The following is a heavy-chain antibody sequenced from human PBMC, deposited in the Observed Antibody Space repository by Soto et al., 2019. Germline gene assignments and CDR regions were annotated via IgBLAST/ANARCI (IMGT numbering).Heavy chain of an antibody. Sequence: QVQLVQSGAEVKKPGASVKVSCKASGYTFTNYGISWVRQAPGQGLEWMGWISAYNGNTNYAQKLQGRVTMTTDTVTSAGYMELRRMGSDVTAVYYRARDSPPVDYWCQGTLVTVSS. V-gene: IGHV1-18*01. CDR2: ISAYNGNT. J-gene: IGHJ4*02. CDR3: ARDSPPVDY. CDR1: GYTFTNYG.